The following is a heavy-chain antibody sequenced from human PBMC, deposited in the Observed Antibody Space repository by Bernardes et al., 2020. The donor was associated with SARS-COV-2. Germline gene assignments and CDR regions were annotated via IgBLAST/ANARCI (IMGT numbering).Heavy chain of an antibody. V-gene: IGHV1-24*01. CDR1: GYTLTELS. D-gene: IGHD1-1*01. J-gene: IGHJ5*02. CDR3: ATGTPIERVDWFDP. Sequence: ASVKVSCKVSGYTLTELSMHWVRQAPGKGLEWMGGFDPEDGETIYAQKFQGRVTMTEDTSTDTAYMELSSLRSEDTAVYYCATGTPIERVDWFDPWGQGTLVTVSS. CDR2: FDPEDGET.